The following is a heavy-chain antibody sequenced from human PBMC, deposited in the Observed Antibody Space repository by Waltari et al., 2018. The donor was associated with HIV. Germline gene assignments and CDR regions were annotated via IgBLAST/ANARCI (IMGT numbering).Heavy chain of an antibody. CDR3: ARYYCSGGSCSDY. D-gene: IGHD2-15*01. CDR2: IYTSGST. V-gene: IGHV4-61*02. CDR1: GGSISRGSSY. Sequence: QVQLQESGPGLVKPSQTLSLTCTVSGGSISRGSSYWSWFRQPAGKGLEWIGRIYTSGSTNYNPSLKSRVTISVDTSKNQFSLKLSSVTAADTAVYYCARYYCSGGSCSDYWGQGTLVTVSS. J-gene: IGHJ4*02.